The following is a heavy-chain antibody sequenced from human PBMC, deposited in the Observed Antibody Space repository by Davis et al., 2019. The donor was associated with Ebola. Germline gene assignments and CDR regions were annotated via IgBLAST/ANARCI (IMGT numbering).Heavy chain of an antibody. Sequence: MPSETLSLTCTVSGGSISSSSYYWGWIRQPPGKGLEWIGSTRYSGNTYYNPSLKSRVTISVDTSKNHFSLKLSSVTAADTAVYYCARGGTGTTGQQLDYWDQGTLVTVSS. CDR3: ARGGTGTTGQQLDY. V-gene: IGHV4-39*02. CDR1: GGSISSSSYY. CDR2: TRYSGNT. J-gene: IGHJ4*02. D-gene: IGHD1-7*01.